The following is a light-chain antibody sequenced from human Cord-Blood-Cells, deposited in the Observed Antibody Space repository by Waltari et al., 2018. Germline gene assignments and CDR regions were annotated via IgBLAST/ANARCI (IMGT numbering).Light chain of an antibody. CDR2: WAS. J-gene: IGKJ1*01. Sequence: DIVMTQSPDSLAVSLGERDTINCKSSQSVLYSSNNKNYLAWYQQKPGQPPKLLIYWASTRESGVPDRFSVSGSGTDFTLTISSLQAEDVAVYYCQQYYSTPGWTFGQGTKVEIK. CDR1: QSVLYSSNNKNY. CDR3: QQYYSTPGWT. V-gene: IGKV4-1*01.